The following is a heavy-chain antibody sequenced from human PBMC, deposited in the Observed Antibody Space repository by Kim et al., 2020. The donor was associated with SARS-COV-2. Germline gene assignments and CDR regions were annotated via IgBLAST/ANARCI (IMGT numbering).Heavy chain of an antibody. Sequence: STPSLKSRVTISVDTSKNQFSLKLSSVTAADTAVYYCARDSISSSDAFDIWGQGTMVTVSS. CDR3: ARDSISSSDAFDI. V-gene: IGHV4-31*02. D-gene: IGHD6-6*01. J-gene: IGHJ3*02.